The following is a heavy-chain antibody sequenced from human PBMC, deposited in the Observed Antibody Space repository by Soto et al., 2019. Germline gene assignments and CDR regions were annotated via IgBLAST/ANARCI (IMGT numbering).Heavy chain of an antibody. Sequence: GTLSLTCAVSGGSISSSKWWSWVRQSPGKGLQWIGEIDHRGSTNYNPSLKSRVTISVDKSKKQFSLKLKSLTAADTAVYYCAKTPIDGNWYDSWGQGTLVTVSS. CDR2: IDHRGST. CDR1: GGSISSSKW. J-gene: IGHJ5*01. CDR3: AKTPIDGNWYDS. V-gene: IGHV4-4*02. D-gene: IGHD3-9*01.